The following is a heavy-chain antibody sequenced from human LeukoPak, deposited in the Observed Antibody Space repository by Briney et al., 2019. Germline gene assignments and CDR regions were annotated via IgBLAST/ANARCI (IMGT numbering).Heavy chain of an antibody. Sequence: KTSETLSLTCTVSGIPINNYYWSWIRQPAGKGLEWIGRIYTSGSTNYNPSLKSRVTMSVDTSKNQFSLKLSSVTAADTAVYYRARGPGLRFLEWLLPRGAFDIWGQGTMVTVSS. V-gene: IGHV4-4*07. D-gene: IGHD3-3*01. CDR3: ARGPGLRFLEWLLPRGAFDI. CDR1: GIPINNYY. CDR2: IYTSGST. J-gene: IGHJ3*02.